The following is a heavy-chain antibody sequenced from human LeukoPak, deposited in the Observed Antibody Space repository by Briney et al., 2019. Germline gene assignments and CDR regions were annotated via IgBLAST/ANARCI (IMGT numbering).Heavy chain of an antibody. J-gene: IGHJ6*02. D-gene: IGHD3-3*01. CDR3: GTPYYDFWSGYWGDYGMDV. CDR1: GFTFSSYA. V-gene: IGHV3-23*01. CDR2: ISGSGGST. Sequence: SGGSLRLSRAASGFTFSSYAMSWVSQAPGKGLEWVSAISGSGGSTYYADSVKGRFTISRDNSKNTLYLQMNSLRAEDTAVYYCGTPYYDFWSGYWGDYGMDVWGQGTTVTVSS.